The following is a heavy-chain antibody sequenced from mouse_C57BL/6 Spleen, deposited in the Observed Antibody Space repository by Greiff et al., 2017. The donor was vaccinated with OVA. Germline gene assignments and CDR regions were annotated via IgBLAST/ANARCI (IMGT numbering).Heavy chain of an antibody. CDR1: GFNIKNTY. CDR2: IDPANGNT. CDR3: ALSPYYYGSSYGAMDY. D-gene: IGHD1-1*01. V-gene: IGHV14-3*01. J-gene: IGHJ4*01. Sequence: EVQLQQSVAELVRPGASVKLSCTASGFNIKNTYMHWVKQRPEQGLEWIGRIDPANGNTKYAPKFQGQATITADTSSNTAYLQHSCLRSDDTDIYYCALSPYYYGSSYGAMDYWGQGTSVTVSA.